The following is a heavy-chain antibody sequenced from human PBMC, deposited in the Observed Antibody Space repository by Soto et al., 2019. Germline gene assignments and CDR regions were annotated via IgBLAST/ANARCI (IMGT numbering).Heavy chain of an antibody. D-gene: IGHD6-13*01. CDR1: GGSFSGYY. V-gene: IGHV4-34*01. CDR2: INHSGST. J-gene: IGHJ6*02. Sequence: SETLSLTCAVYGGSFSGYYWSRIRQPPGKGLEWIGEINHSGSTNYNPSLKSRVTVSVDTSKNQFSLKLSSVTAADTAVYYCARWNLSSSWGYYYYYGMDVWGQGTTVTVSS. CDR3: ARWNLSSSWGYYYYYGMDV.